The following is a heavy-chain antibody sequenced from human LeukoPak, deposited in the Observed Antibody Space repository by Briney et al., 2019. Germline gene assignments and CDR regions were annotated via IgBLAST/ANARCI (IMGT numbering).Heavy chain of an antibody. CDR2: IYSGGST. D-gene: IGHD3-22*01. Sequence: GGSLRLSCAASGFTVSSNYMSWVRQAPGKGLEWVSVIYSGGSTYYADSVKGRFTISRDNSKNTLYLQMNSLRAEDTAVYYCAREESITMIVVVTPYYFDYWGQGTLVTVSS. V-gene: IGHV3-66*01. CDR1: GFTVSSNY. J-gene: IGHJ4*02. CDR3: AREESITMIVVVTPYYFDY.